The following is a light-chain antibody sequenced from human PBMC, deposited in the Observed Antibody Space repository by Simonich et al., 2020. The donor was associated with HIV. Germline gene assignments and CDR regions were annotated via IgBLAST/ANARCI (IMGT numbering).Light chain of an antibody. Sequence: DIVMTQSPDSLAVSLGERATIYCKSSQGVLYSSNNKNYLAWYQQKPGQPPKLLIYWAATRESGVPDRFSGSGSGTDFTLTISSLRAEDVAVYYCQQYYSTPWTFGQGTKVEIK. V-gene: IGKV4-1*01. J-gene: IGKJ1*01. CDR3: QQYYSTPWT. CDR2: WAA. CDR1: QGVLYSSNNKNY.